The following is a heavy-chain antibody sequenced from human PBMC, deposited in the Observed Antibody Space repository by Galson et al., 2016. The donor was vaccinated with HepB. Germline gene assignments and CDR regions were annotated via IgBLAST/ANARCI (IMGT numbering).Heavy chain of an antibody. CDR3: ARDGGIPGAAFDI. CDR2: VSGSGDNT. V-gene: IGHV3-23*01. D-gene: IGHD3-16*01. Sequence: SLRLSCAASGFTFKNYAMNWVRQAPGKGLEWVSVVSGSGDNTYYADSVKGRLTISRDNAKNSLYLQMNSLRDEDTAVYYCARDGGIPGAAFDIWGQGTMVTVSS. J-gene: IGHJ3*02. CDR1: GFTFKNYA.